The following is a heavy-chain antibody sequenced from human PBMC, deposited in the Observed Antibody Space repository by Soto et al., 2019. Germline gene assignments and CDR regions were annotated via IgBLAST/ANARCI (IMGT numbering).Heavy chain of an antibody. Sequence: SETLSLTCTVSGGSISSYYWSWIRQPPGKGLEWIGYIYYSGSTNYNPSLKSRVTISVDTSKNQFSLKLSSVTAADTAVYYCARATYYYDSSGYGYFDYWGQGTLVTVSS. J-gene: IGHJ4*02. CDR1: GGSISSYY. D-gene: IGHD3-22*01. CDR2: IYYSGST. V-gene: IGHV4-59*01. CDR3: ARATYYYDSSGYGYFDY.